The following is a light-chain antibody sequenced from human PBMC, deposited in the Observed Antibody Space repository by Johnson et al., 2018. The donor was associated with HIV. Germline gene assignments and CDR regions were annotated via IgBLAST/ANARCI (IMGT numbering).Light chain of an antibody. J-gene: IGLJ1*01. CDR1: SSNIGNNY. V-gene: IGLV1-51*01. CDR2: DNN. Sequence: QSVLTQPPSVSAAPGQKVTISCSGSSSNIGNNYVSWYQQLPGTAPKLLIYDNNKRPSGIPDRFSGSKSGASATLGITGLQTGDGADYYCGVWDASLSPHYVFGTGTTVIVL. CDR3: GVWDASLSPHYV.